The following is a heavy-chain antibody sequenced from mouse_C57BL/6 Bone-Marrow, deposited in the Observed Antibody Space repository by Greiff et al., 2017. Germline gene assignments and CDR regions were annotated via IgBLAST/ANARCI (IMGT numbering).Heavy chain of an antibody. V-gene: IGHV2-2*01. CDR1: GFSLTSYG. J-gene: IGHJ1*03. D-gene: IGHD1-1*01. CDR2: IWSGGST. CDR3: ARSYTTGYFDV. Sequence: QVQLKESGPGLVQPSQSLSITCTVSGFSLTSYGVHWVRQSPGKGLEWLGVIWSGGSTDSNAAFISRLSISKDNSKSQVFFKMNSLQADDTAIYYCARSYTTGYFDVWGTGTTVTVSS.